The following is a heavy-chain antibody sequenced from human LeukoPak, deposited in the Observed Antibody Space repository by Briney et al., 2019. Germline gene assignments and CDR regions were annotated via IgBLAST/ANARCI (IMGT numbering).Heavy chain of an antibody. CDR1: GFTFSSYA. CDR3: AKAGCSGGSCYSFDY. J-gene: IGHJ4*02. CDR2: ISGSGGST. D-gene: IGHD2-15*01. Sequence: PGGSLRLSCAASGFTFSSYAMSWVRQAPGKGLEWVSAISGSGGSTYYADSVKGRFTISRDNSKNTLYLQMNSLRAEDTAVYYCAKAGCSGGSCYSFDYWGQGTLVTVSS. V-gene: IGHV3-23*01.